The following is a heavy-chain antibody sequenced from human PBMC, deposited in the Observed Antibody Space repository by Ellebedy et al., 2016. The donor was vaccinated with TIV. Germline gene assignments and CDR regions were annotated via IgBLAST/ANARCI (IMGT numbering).Heavy chain of an antibody. D-gene: IGHD5-18*01. J-gene: IGHJ4*02. Sequence: ASVKVSXXASGYTFTGYYMHWVRQAPGQGLEWMGWINPNSGGTNYAQKFQGRVTMTRDTSISTAYMELSRLRSDDTAVYYCARDFGYSYGYVDFYFDYWGQGTLVTVSS. CDR2: INPNSGGT. V-gene: IGHV1-2*02. CDR1: GYTFTGYY. CDR3: ARDFGYSYGYVDFYFDY.